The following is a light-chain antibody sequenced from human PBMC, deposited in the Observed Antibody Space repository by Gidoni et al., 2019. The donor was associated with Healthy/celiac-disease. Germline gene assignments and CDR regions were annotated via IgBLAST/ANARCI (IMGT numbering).Light chain of an antibody. J-gene: IGKJ4*01. CDR1: QSSSSY. V-gene: IGKV1-39*01. CDR3: QQSYSTPLT. CDR2: AAA. Sequence: DIQMTKSPSSLSASVGDRVTITCRASQSSSSYLNWYQQKPGKAPKLLIYAAAILQSGVPSRFSGSGSGTDFTLTISSRQPEDFATYYCQQSYSTPLTFGGGTKVEIK.